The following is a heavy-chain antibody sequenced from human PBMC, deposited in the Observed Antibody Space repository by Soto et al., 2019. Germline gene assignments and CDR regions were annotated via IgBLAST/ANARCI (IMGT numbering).Heavy chain of an antibody. J-gene: IGHJ6*02. Sequence: SSAASAGTYGSYGIHWVRQSPGKGLEWVAVIWYDGSNKYYADSVKGRFTISRDNSKNTLYLQMNSLRAEDTAVYYCARAQGYSGYDLFFPRSYYYYGMDVWGQGTTVTVSS. V-gene: IGHV3-33*01. CDR2: IWYDGSNK. CDR3: ARAQGYSGYDLFFPRSYYYYGMDV. CDR1: AGTYGSYG. D-gene: IGHD5-12*01.